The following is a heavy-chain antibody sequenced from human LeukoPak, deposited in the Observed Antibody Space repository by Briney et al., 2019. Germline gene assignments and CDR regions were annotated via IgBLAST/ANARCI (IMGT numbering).Heavy chain of an antibody. D-gene: IGHD6-19*01. CDR3: ATSSGWYLSPGY. V-gene: IGHV5-51*01. CDR1: GYHFTSYW. Sequence: GGSLQISCKGSGYHFTSYWIGGGGQMPGKGLEGMGIIYPGDSDTRYSPSFQGQVTISADKSISTAYLQWSSLKASDTAMYYCATSSGWYLSPGYWGQGTLVTVSS. J-gene: IGHJ4*02. CDR2: IYPGDSDT.